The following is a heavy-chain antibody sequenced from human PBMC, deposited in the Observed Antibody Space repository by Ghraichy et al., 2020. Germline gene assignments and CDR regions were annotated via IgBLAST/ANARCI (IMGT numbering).Heavy chain of an antibody. CDR1: GFTFSSYW. CDR2: IKEDGSEK. V-gene: IGHV3-7*01. J-gene: IGHJ4*02. CDR3: ARGGVGGTFDY. Sequence: GGSLRLSCAASGFTFSSYWMSWVRQAPGKGLEWVANIKEDGSEKYYVDSVKGRFTISRDNAKNSLYLQMNSLRAEDTAVHYCARGGVGGTFDYWGQGTLVTVSS. D-gene: IGHD3-10*01.